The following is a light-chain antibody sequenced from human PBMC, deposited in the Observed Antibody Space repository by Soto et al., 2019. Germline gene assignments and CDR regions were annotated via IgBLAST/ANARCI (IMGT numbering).Light chain of an antibody. V-gene: IGKV1-5*03. CDR3: QQYKAYSSLT. J-gene: IGKJ4*01. CDR2: KAS. CDR1: QSIMSW. Sequence: DIQVTQSPSTLSAFVGDRVTITCRASQSIMSWLAWYQQKPGKAPKVLIYKASTLASGVPSRFSGSGSGTEFTLTISSLQPDDFATYYCQQYKAYSSLTFGGGTKVEVK.